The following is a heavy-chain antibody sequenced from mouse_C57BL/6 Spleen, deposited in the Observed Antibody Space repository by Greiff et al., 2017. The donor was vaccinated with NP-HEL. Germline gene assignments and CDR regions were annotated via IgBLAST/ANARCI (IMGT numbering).Heavy chain of an antibody. V-gene: IGHV1-82*01. Sequence: VQLQQSGPELVKPGASVKISCKASGYAFSSSWMNWVKQRPGKGLEWIGRIYPGDGDTNYNGKFKGKATLTADKSSSTAYMQLSSLTSEDSAVYFCAGYYGSITYWYFDVWGTGTTVTVSS. CDR3: AGYYGSITYWYFDV. CDR2: IYPGDGDT. CDR1: GYAFSSSW. J-gene: IGHJ1*03. D-gene: IGHD1-1*01.